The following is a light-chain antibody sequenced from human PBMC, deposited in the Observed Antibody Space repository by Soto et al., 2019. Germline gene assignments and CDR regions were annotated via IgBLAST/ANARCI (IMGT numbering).Light chain of an antibody. CDR2: GPS. Sequence: EIVMTQSPATLSVSPGERATLSCRASQTINSRLVWYQQKPGQAPRLLIYGPSTRATGIPARFSGSGSGTEFTLTISGLHSEDSAIYYCQQYNDWPLTFGQGTLLEIK. CDR3: QQYNDWPLT. J-gene: IGKJ5*01. V-gene: IGKV3-15*01. CDR1: QTINSR.